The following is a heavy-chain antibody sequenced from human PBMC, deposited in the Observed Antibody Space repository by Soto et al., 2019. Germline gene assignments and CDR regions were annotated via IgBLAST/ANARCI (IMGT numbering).Heavy chain of an antibody. J-gene: IGHJ3*02. CDR1: GYSFTSYR. V-gene: IGHV5-51*01. D-gene: IGHD3-22*01. CDR2: IYPGDSDT. CDR3: ARNPPNYYDSSGPSYDAFDI. Sequence: GESLKISCKGSGYSFTSYRIGWVRQMPGKGLEWKGIIYPGDSDTRYSPSFQGQVTISADKSISTAYLQWSSLKASDTAMYYCARNPPNYYDSSGPSYDAFDIWGQGTMVTVSS.